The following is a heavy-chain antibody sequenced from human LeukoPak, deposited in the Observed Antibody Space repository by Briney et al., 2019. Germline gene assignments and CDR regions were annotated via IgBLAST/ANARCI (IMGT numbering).Heavy chain of an antibody. CDR1: GFTFSSYS. CDR2: ISSSSSYI. Sequence: PGGSLRLSCAASGFTFSSYSMNWVRQAPGKGLEWVSSISSSSSYIYHADSVKGRFTISRDNAKNSLYLQMNSLRAEDTAVYYCARDRLQSGSDYWGQGTLVTVSS. CDR3: ARDRLQSGSDY. V-gene: IGHV3-21*01. J-gene: IGHJ4*02. D-gene: IGHD2-15*01.